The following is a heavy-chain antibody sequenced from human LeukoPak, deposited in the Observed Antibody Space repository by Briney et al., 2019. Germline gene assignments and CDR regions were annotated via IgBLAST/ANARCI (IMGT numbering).Heavy chain of an antibody. V-gene: IGHV1-24*01. Sequence: ASVKVSCKVSGYTLTELSMHWVRQAPGKGLEWMGGFDPEDGETIYAQKFQGRVTMTEDTSTDTAYMELSSLRSEDTAVYYCVTGLGYCSGGSCYEGEDDAFDIWGQGTMVTVSS. D-gene: IGHD2-15*01. CDR1: GYTLTELS. CDR3: VTGLGYCSGGSCYEGEDDAFDI. J-gene: IGHJ3*02. CDR2: FDPEDGET.